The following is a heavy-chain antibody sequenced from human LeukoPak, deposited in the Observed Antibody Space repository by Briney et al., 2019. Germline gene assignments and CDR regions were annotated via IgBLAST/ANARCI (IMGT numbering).Heavy chain of an antibody. CDR2: ISYDGSNK. CDR3: ANDRGYCSGGSCYYLDF. CDR1: GFTFSSYG. V-gene: IGHV3-30*18. D-gene: IGHD2-15*01. J-gene: IGHJ4*02. Sequence: PGGSLRLSCAASGFTFSSYGMHWVRQAPGKGLEWVAVISYDGSNKYYADSVKGRFTISRDNSKNTLYLQMNSLRAEDTAVYYCANDRGYCSGGSCYYLDFWGQGTLVTVSS.